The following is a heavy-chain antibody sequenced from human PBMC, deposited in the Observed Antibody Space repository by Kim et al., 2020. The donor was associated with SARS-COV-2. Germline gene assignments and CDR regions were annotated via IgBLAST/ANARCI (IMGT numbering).Heavy chain of an antibody. V-gene: IGHV3-11*01. J-gene: IGHJ6*02. D-gene: IGHD3-3*01. CDR3: ARENSHITIFGVVTRIGMDV. CDR2: INSSGSTI. CDR1: GFTFSDYY. Sequence: GGSLRLSCAASGFTFSDYYMSWIRQAPGKGLEWVSYINSSGSTIYYADSVKGRFTISRDNAKNSLYLQMNSLRAEDTAVYYCARENSHITIFGVVTRIGMDVWGQGTTVTVSS.